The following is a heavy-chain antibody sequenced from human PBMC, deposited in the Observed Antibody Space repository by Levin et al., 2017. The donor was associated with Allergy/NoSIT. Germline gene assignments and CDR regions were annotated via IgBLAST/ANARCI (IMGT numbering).Heavy chain of an antibody. CDR2: IIPIFGTA. CDR1: GGTFSSYA. Sequence: EASVKVSCKASGGTFSSYAISWVRQAPGQGLEWMGGIIPIFGTANYAQKFQGRVTITADESTSTAYMELSSLRSEDTAVYYCARLSEGGYCSGGSCYAGVEFDYWGQGTLVTVSS. V-gene: IGHV1-69*13. D-gene: IGHD2-15*01. CDR3: ARLSEGGYCSGGSCYAGVEFDY. J-gene: IGHJ4*02.